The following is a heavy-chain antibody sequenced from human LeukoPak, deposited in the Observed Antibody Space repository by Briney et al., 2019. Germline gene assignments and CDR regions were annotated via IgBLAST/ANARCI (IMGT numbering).Heavy chain of an antibody. J-gene: IGHJ4*02. D-gene: IGHD3-22*01. Sequence: PSETLSLTCTVSGGSISGYYWSWIRQPPGKGLEWIGEINHSGSTNYNPSLKSRVTISVDTSKNQFSLKLSSVTAADTAVYYCARAGPYDSSGYYFDYWGQGTLVTVSS. CDR1: GGSISGYY. CDR3: ARAGPYDSSGYYFDY. V-gene: IGHV4-34*01. CDR2: INHSGST.